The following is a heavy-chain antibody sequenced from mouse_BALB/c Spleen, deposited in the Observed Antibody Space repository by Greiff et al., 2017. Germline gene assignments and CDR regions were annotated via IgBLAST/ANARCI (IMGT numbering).Heavy chain of an antibody. CDR1: GFSLTGYG. CDR2: IWGDGST. D-gene: IGHD2-1*01. J-gene: IGHJ3*01. Sequence: VQLQQSGPGLVAPSQSLSITCTVSGFSLTGYGVNWVRQPPGKGLEWLGMIWGDGSTDYNSALKSRLSISKDNSKSQVFLKMNSLQTDDTARYYCARYGKRSWFAYWGQGTLVTVSA. CDR3: ARYGKRSWFAY. V-gene: IGHV2-6-7*01.